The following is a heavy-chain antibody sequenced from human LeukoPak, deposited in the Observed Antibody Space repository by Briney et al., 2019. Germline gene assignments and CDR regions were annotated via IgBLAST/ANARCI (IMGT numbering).Heavy chain of an antibody. CDR2: ISSSSSYT. D-gene: IGHD4-23*01. Sequence: GGSLRLSCAASGFTFSDYYMSWIRQAPGKGLEWVSYISSSSSYTNYADSVKGRFTIPRDNAKNSLFLQMNSLRAEDTAVYYCARDTDYGGDSPFDYWGQGSLVTVSS. CDR3: ARDTDYGGDSPFDY. J-gene: IGHJ4*02. CDR1: GFTFSDYY. V-gene: IGHV3-11*05.